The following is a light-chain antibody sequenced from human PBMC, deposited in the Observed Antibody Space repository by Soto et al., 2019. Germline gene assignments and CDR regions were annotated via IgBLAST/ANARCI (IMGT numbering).Light chain of an antibody. CDR1: QSVRTS. Sequence: EVVLTQSPGTLSLSPGERATLSCRASQSVRTSLAWYRQKPGQAPRLLIYAASSRATDIPDRFSGSGSGTDFTLTISRLEPEDFAVYHCQQYRTTPRTFGGGTKVEIK. V-gene: IGKV3-20*01. CDR3: QQYRTTPRT. J-gene: IGKJ4*01. CDR2: AAS.